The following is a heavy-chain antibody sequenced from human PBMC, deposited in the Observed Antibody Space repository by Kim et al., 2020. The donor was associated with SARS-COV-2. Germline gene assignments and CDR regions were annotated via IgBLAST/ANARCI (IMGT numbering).Heavy chain of an antibody. V-gene: IGHV3-74*01. Sequence: GGSLRLSCVASGFTFSDYWMHWVRQAPGKGLDWVSRINRDGSVTSYADSVKGRFTISRDNAKNTLYLQLNSLRADDTAIYYCARGPHCSSTSCYVYLYYPMDVWGRGTTVPVSS. J-gene: IGHJ6*02. CDR3: ARGPHCSSTSCYVYLYYPMDV. CDR2: INRDGSVT. D-gene: IGHD2-2*01. CDR1: GFTFSDYW.